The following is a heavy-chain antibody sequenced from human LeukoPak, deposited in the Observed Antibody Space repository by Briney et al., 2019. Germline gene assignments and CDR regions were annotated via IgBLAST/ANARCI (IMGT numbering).Heavy chain of an antibody. J-gene: IGHJ4*02. Sequence: GGSLRLSCAASGFTFSSYAMSWVRQAPEKGLEWVSAISGSGGSTYYADSVKGRFTISRDNSKNTLYLQMNSLRAEDTAVYYCAKDQHQIVVANFDYWGQGTLVTVSS. V-gene: IGHV3-23*01. CDR1: GFTFSSYA. CDR3: AKDQHQIVVANFDY. CDR2: ISGSGGST. D-gene: IGHD3-22*01.